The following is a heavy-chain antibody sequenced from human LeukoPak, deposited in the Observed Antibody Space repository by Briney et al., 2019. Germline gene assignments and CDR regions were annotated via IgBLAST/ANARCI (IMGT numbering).Heavy chain of an antibody. CDR2: ISYDGSNK. CDR1: GFTFSSYA. J-gene: IGHJ4*02. D-gene: IGHD2-21*02. Sequence: PGGSLRLSCAASGFTFSSYAMHWVRQAPGKGLEWVAVISYDGSNKYYADSMKGRFTISRDNSKNTLYLQMNSLRAEDTAVYYCARENIVVVTAIAGFDYWGQGTLVTVSS. CDR3: ARENIVVVTAIAGFDY. V-gene: IGHV3-30*04.